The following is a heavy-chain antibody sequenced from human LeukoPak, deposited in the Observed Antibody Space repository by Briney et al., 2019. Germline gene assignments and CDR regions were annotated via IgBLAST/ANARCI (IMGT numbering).Heavy chain of an antibody. CDR1: GYTFTSYY. D-gene: IGHD1-14*01. V-gene: IGHV1-46*01. CDR3: ARDGTPRGFDP. Sequence: ASVKVSCKASGYTFTSYYMHWVRQAPGQGLEWMGIINPSGGSTSYAQKFQGRVTMTRDMSPSTVYMELSSLRSEDTAVYYCARDGTPRGFDPWGQGTLVTVSS. CDR2: INPSGGST. J-gene: IGHJ5*02.